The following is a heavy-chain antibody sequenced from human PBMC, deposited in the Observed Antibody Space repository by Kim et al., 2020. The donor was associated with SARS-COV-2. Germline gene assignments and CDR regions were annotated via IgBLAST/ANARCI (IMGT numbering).Heavy chain of an antibody. V-gene: IGHV3-9*01. J-gene: IGHJ4*02. CDR1: GFTFGDYA. Sequence: GGSLRLSCAASGFTFGDYAMHWVRQAPGKGLEWVSGISWNSGSIGYADSVKGRFTISRDNAKNSLYLQMNSLRAEDTALYYCAKDMREIAVAGTLDYWGQGTLVTVSS. CDR3: AKDMREIAVAGTLDY. CDR2: ISWNSGSI. D-gene: IGHD6-19*01.